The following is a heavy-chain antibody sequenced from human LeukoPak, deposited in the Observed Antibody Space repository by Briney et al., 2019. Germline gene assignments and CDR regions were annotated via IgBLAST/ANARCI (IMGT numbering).Heavy chain of an antibody. J-gene: IGHJ4*02. CDR3: AREGATTAFDY. CDR2: IYSGGRT. CDR1: GFTFSSDA. V-gene: IGHV3-53*01. Sequence: GGSLRLSCAASGFTFSSDAMSWVRQAPGKGLEWVSIIYSGGRTYYADSAKGRFTISRDIFKNTVYLQMNSLRAEDTAVYYCAREGATTAFDYWGQGTLVTVSS. D-gene: IGHD1-26*01.